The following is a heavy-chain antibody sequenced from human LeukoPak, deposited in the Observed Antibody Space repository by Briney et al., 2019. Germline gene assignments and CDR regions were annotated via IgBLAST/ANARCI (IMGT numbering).Heavy chain of an antibody. D-gene: IGHD5-18*01. Sequence: GGSLRLSCSASGFTFSSYAMHWVRQAPGKGLEYVSAISSNGGSTYYADSVKGRFTISRDNSKNTLYLQMSSLRAEDTAVYYCARDLDSYGRGYFDYWGQGTLVTVSS. CDR3: ARDLDSYGRGYFDY. CDR2: ISSNGGST. J-gene: IGHJ4*02. V-gene: IGHV3-64D*09. CDR1: GFTFSSYA.